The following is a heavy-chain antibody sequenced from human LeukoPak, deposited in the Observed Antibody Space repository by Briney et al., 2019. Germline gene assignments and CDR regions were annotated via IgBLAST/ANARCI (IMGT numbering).Heavy chain of an antibody. D-gene: IGHD3-10*01. Sequence: SETLSLACTASGGSISLYYWSWIRQPPGKGLEWIGYFYDTRSPKYNPSLERRVTISVDMSRNQFSLNLTSVTAADTAVYYCARGRGSLTYWGQGTLATVSS. CDR2: FYDTRSP. CDR1: GGSISLYY. CDR3: ARGRGSLTY. V-gene: IGHV4-59*01. J-gene: IGHJ4*02.